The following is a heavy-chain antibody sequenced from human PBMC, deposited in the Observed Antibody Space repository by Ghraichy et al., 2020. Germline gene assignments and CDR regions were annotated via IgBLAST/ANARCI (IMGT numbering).Heavy chain of an antibody. Sequence: SETLSLTCTVSGGSISSSSYYRGWIRQPPGKGLEWIGSIYYSGSTYYNPSLKSRVTISVDTSKNQFSLKLSSVTAADTAVYYCARVAPHDLKPSHCSSTSCYLFFYFDYWGQGTLVTVSS. V-gene: IGHV4-39*07. CDR2: IYYSGST. D-gene: IGHD2-2*01. CDR3: ARVAPHDLKPSHCSSTSCYLFFYFDY. CDR1: GGSISSSSYY. J-gene: IGHJ4*02.